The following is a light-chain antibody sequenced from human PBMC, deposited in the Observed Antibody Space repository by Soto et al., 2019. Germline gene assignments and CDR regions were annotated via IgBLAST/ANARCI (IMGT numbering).Light chain of an antibody. CDR3: KQGRHSPIT. V-gene: IGKV2-30*02. J-gene: IGKJ5*01. Sequence: VMTDCPLVLPVKLVHPAGISCMYNQSLVQSDGIAYFTWFQQRPGRSPRRLIYKASSRDSGVPARFRGSGAGTDFSLKFSRLEAEDVAVYYCKQGRHSPITFGQGTRLQIK. CDR1: QSLVQSDGIAY. CDR2: KAS.